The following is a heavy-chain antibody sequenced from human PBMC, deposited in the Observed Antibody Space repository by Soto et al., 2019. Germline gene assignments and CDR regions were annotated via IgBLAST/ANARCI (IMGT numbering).Heavy chain of an antibody. Sequence: QVQLVESGGGLVKPGGSPRLSCSASGFTFSDYYMSWIRQSPGKGLEWVSYISSSSNYTNFADSVKGRFTISRDNAKNSLYLQMNSLRAEDTAVYYCARTSSRRAFDIWGQGTMVTVSS. J-gene: IGHJ3*02. CDR2: ISSSSNYT. V-gene: IGHV3-11*06. CDR1: GFTFSDYY. D-gene: IGHD6-25*01. CDR3: ARTSSRRAFDI.